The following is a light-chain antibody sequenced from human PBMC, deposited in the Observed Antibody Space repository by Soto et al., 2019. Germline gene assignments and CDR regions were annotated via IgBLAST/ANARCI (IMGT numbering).Light chain of an antibody. V-gene: IGKV1-39*01. CDR3: QQSYSTLT. CDR2: AAS. CDR1: QSLSTY. J-gene: IGKJ3*01. Sequence: DIQMTQSPSSLSASVGDRVTITCRASQSLSTYLNWYQQKPGKAPKLLIYAASSLQSGVPSRFSGSGSGTDFTLTISSLQPEDCATYYCQQSYSTLTFGPGTKVDIK.